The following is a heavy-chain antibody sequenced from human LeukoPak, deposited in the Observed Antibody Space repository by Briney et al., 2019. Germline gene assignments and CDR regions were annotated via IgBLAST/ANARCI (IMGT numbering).Heavy chain of an antibody. CDR2: ISGSGGST. CDR1: GFTFSSYA. D-gene: IGHD6-13*01. J-gene: IGHJ4*02. CDR3: AKASSWYVFGDLFDY. V-gene: IGHV3-23*01. Sequence: GGSLRLSCAASGFTFSSYAMSWVRQAPGKGLEWVSAISGSGGSTYYADSVKGRFTISRDNSKNTLYLQMNSLRAEDTAVYYCAKASSWYVFGDLFDYWGQGTLVTVSS.